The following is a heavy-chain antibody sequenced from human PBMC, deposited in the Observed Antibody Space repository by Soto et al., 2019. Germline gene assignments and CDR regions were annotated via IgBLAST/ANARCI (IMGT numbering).Heavy chain of an antibody. J-gene: IGHJ5*02. D-gene: IGHD3-22*01. Sequence: PGESLKISCRTSGYRFTSYWIAWVRQIPGKGLEWMGILFPSDSDTRYSPSFQGQVTISADRSTSTVFLQWASLKATDTAVYFCARKDKSGYFNWFDPWGQGTLVTVSS. CDR2: LFPSDSDT. V-gene: IGHV5-51*01. CDR1: GYRFTSYW. CDR3: ARKDKSGYFNWFDP.